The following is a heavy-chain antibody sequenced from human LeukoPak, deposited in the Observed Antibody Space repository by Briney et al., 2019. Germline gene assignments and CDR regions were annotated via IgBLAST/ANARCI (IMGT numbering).Heavy chain of an antibody. CDR3: ARTNPGGSADY. Sequence: PSETLSLTCTVSGGSISSYYWSWIRQPPGKGLEWIGYIYYSGSTNYNPSLKSRVTISVDTSKNQFSLELSSVTAADTAVYYCARTNPGGSADYWGQGTLVTVSS. CDR2: IYYSGST. V-gene: IGHV4-59*01. J-gene: IGHJ4*02. D-gene: IGHD1-26*01. CDR1: GGSISSYY.